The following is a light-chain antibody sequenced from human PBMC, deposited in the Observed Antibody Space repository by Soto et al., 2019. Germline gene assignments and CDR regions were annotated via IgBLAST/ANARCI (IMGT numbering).Light chain of an antibody. CDR2: GTS. J-gene: IGKJ2*01. CDR1: QSVSSTY. CDR3: QHYGSSPPDT. Sequence: EIVLTQSPGALSLSPGERATLSCRVSQSVSSTYLGWYQQKPGRAPRLLIYGTSNRPSGIPDRFSGSGSGTDFPLTISRLEPEDFAVYYCQHYGSSPPDTFGQGTKLEIK. V-gene: IGKV3-20*01.